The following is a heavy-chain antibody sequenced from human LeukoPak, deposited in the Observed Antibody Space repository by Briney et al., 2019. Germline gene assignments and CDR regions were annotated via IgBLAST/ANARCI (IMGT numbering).Heavy chain of an antibody. CDR3: VKEYHSRGSGAYFDY. J-gene: IGHJ4*02. Sequence: GGSLRLSCTASKFTFSHYGMQWVRQAPGKGLEWVAVISSDGSIKVYADSVKGRFTLSRDNSINTVDLQMNSLRAEDTAVYYCVKEYHSRGSGAYFDYRGQGTLVTVSS. V-gene: IGHV3-30*18. D-gene: IGHD1-1*01. CDR2: ISSDGSIK. CDR1: KFTFSHYG.